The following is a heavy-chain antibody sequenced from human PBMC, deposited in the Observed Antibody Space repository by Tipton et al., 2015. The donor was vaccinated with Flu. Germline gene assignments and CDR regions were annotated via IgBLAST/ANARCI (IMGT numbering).Heavy chain of an antibody. J-gene: IGHJ4*02. V-gene: IGHV4-38-2*01. CDR2: IYQSGST. Sequence: TLSLTCAVSGDSISSGFYWAWIRQPPGKGLEWIGNIYQSGSTSYNASLKSRLSISLDTSKNQFSLQLTSVTAADTAIYLCAILTFVLMGPAKRYYFDYWGQGALVTVSS. CDR1: GDSISSGFY. D-gene: IGHD1-26*01. CDR3: AILTFVLMGPAKRYYFDY.